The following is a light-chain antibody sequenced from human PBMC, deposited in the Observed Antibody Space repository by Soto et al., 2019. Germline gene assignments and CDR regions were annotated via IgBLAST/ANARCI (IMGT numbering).Light chain of an antibody. J-gene: IGKJ4*01. CDR3: QQYDSYPLT. Sequence: DIQMTQSPSTLSASVGDRVTITCRASQSIGSWLAWHQQEPGKAPKLVIYKASSLESGVPSRFSGSGSGTEFTLSISSLQPDDSATYYCQQYDSYPLTFGGGTKVDIK. CDR2: KAS. CDR1: QSIGSW. V-gene: IGKV1-5*03.